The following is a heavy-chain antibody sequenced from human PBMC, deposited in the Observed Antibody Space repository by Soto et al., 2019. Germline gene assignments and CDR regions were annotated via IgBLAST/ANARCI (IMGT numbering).Heavy chain of an antibody. D-gene: IGHD4-17*01. J-gene: IGHJ6*02. CDR2: INHSGST. CDR3: ARWKYGDGYYYYGMDV. CDR1: SFIPSY. Sequence: SFIPSYACRKRKPPGKGLEWIGEINHSGSTNYNPSLKSRVTISVDTSKNQFSLKLSSVTAADTAVYYCARWKYGDGYYYYGMDVWGHGTTVT. V-gene: IGHV4-34*01.